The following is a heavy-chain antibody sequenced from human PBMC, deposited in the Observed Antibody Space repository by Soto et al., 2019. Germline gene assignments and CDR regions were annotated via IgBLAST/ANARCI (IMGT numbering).Heavy chain of an antibody. V-gene: IGHV3-7*05. Sequence: EVQLVESGGGLVQPGGSLRLSCAASGFIFSDHWMSWVRQAPGKGLEWVANIKQDGTVKCYVDSVKGRFTISRDNAKNSLYLQLGSLRAEDTAVYYCVREAHDSGPSGMDVWGKGTAVTVAS. CDR2: IKQDGTVK. CDR3: VREAHDSGPSGMDV. J-gene: IGHJ6*04. D-gene: IGHD6-6*01. CDR1: GFIFSDHW.